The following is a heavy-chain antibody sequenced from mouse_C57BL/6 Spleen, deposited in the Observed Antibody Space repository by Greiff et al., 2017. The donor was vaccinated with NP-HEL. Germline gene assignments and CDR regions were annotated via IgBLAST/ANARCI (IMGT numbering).Heavy chain of an antibody. CDR2: ISSGGSYT. CDR3: ARQGVEARYFDV. V-gene: IGHV5-6*01. J-gene: IGHJ1*03. CDR1: GFTFSSYG. Sequence: EVQGVESGGDLVKPGGSLKLSCAASGFTFSSYGMSWVRQTPDKRLEWVATISSGGSYTYYPDSVKGRFTISRDNAKNNLYLQMSSLTSEDTAMYYCARQGVEARYFDVWGTGTTVTVSS.